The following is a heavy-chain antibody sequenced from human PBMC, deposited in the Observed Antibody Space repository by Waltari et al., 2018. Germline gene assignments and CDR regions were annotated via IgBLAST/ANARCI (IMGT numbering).Heavy chain of an antibody. Sequence: EEQLSESGGGLVQPGGSLRLSCAASGFTFKDFDMTWVRQAPGKGLEWVSNINSYGSDTQYADSVRGRFTMSRDNSGGTVSLEMNGLRAADTAVYYCVKVMGDLGTKYGLDVWGRGTTVTVSS. CDR3: VKVMGDLGTKYGLDV. D-gene: IGHD1-1*01. J-gene: IGHJ6*01. CDR2: INSYGSDT. V-gene: IGHV3-23*05. CDR1: GFTFKDFD.